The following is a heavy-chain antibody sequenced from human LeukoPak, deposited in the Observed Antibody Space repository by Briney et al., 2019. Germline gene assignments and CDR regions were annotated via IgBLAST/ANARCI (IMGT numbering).Heavy chain of an antibody. CDR3: ARGGSSWALYYYYGMDV. D-gene: IGHD6-13*01. CDR1: GGSIRSYY. CDR2: IYYSGST. J-gene: IGHJ6*02. Sequence: PSETLSLTCTVSGGSIRSYYWSWIRQPPGKGLEWIGYIYYSGSTNYNPSLKSRVTISVDTSKNQFSLKLSSVTAADTAVYYCARGGSSWALYYYYGMDVWGQGTTVTVSS. V-gene: IGHV4-59*01.